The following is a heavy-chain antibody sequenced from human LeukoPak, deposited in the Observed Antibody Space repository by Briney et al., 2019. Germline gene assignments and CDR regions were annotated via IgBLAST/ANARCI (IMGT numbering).Heavy chain of an antibody. J-gene: IGHJ6*03. Sequence: GGSLRLSCAASGFTFSSYSMNWVRQAPGKGLEWVSSIGSSSSYIYYADSVKGRFTISRDNAKNSLYLQMNSLRAEDAAVYYCAREGGISRYYYYYMDVWGKGTTVTVSS. CDR3: AREGGISRYYYYYMDV. CDR1: GFTFSSYS. CDR2: IGSSSSYI. D-gene: IGHD3-10*01. V-gene: IGHV3-21*01.